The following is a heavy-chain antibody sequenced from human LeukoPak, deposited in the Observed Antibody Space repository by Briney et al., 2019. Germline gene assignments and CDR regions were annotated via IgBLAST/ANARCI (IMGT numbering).Heavy chain of an antibody. J-gene: IGHJ3*02. CDR3: ARDEARQDYYDSSGYYYLGAFDI. D-gene: IGHD3-22*01. CDR2: IYYTGST. Sequence: PSETLSLTCTVSGGSISGYYWSWIRQSPGKGLESLGYIYYTGSTNYNPSLKSRVTMSVDTSNNQFSLRLSSVTAADTAVYYCARDEARQDYYDSSGYYYLGAFDIWGQGTMVTVSS. V-gene: IGHV4-59*01. CDR1: GGSISGYY.